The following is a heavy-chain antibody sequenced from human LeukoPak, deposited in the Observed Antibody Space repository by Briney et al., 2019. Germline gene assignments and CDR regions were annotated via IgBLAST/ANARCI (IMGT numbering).Heavy chain of an antibody. CDR2: IYYSGST. Sequence: SETLSLTCTVSGGSISSSSYYWGWIRQPPGKGLEWIGSIYYSGSTYYNPSLKSRVTISVDTSKNQFSLKLSSVTAADTAVYYCARDLDTNAFDIWGQGTMVTVSS. V-gene: IGHV4-39*07. J-gene: IGHJ3*02. CDR1: GGSISSSSYY. D-gene: IGHD5-18*01. CDR3: ARDLDTNAFDI.